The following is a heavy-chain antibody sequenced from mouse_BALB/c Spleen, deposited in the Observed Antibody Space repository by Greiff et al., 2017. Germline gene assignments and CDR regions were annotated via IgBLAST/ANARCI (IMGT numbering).Heavy chain of an antibody. CDR1: GFTFSSYT. V-gene: IGHV5-6-4*01. J-gene: IGHJ2*01. Sequence: EVKLVESGGGLVKPGGSLKLSCAASGFTFSSYTMSWVRQTPEKRLEWVATISSGGSYTYYPDSVKGRITISRDNAKNTLYLQMSSLKSEDTAMYYCTRGTEYYFDYWGQGTTLTVSS. D-gene: IGHD4-1*01. CDR2: ISSGGSYT. CDR3: TRGTEYYFDY.